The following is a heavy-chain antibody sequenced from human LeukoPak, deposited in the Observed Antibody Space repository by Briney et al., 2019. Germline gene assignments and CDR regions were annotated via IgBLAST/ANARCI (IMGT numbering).Heavy chain of an antibody. CDR1: GFTFSSYE. J-gene: IGHJ6*03. CDR3: AKDQRWYYYDSSGYYPFYYYMDV. CDR2: ISGSGGST. Sequence: PGGSLRLSCAASGFTFSSYEMNWVRQAPGKGLEWVSAISGSGGSTYYADSVKGRFTISRDNSKNTLYLQMNSLRAEDTAVYYCAKDQRWYYYDSSGYYPFYYYMDVWGKGTTVTVSS. D-gene: IGHD3-22*01. V-gene: IGHV3-23*01.